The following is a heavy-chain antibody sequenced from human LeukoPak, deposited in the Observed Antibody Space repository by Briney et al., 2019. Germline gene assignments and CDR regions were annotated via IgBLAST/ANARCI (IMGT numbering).Heavy chain of an antibody. J-gene: IGHJ5*02. V-gene: IGHV4-39*01. CDR3: ARTITMIARQWFDP. Sequence: SETLSLTCTVSGASITRSTYYWGWIRQPPGKGLEWIGCIYYSGSTYYNPSLKSRVTLSIDTSKSQFSLRLSSVTAADTAVYYCARTITMIARQWFDPWGQGTLVTVSS. CDR1: GASITRSTYY. D-gene: IGHD3-22*01. CDR2: IYYSGST.